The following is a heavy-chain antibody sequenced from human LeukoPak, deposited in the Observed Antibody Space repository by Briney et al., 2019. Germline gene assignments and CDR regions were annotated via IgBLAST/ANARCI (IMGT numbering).Heavy chain of an antibody. D-gene: IGHD3-10*01. CDR3: ARGGEARWYYFDY. Sequence: SETLSLTCKVSGGSISGFYWTWIRQPPGKGLEWIGYIYYSGSTDYNPSLKSRVTISVDTSKNQVSPKLSSVTAADTAVYYCARGGEARWYYFDYWGRGTLVTVSS. J-gene: IGHJ4*02. CDR2: IYYSGST. CDR1: GGSISGFY. V-gene: IGHV4-59*01.